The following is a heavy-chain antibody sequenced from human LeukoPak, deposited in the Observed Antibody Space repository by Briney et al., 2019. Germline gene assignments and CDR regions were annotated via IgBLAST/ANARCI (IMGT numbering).Heavy chain of an antibody. D-gene: IGHD3-16*01. CDR1: GGSISSSSYY. CDR3: ARVASIMITFGGFDY. V-gene: IGHV4-39*01. Sequence: KPSETLSLTCTVSGGSISSSSYYWGWIRQPPGKGLEWIGSIYYSGSTYYNPSLKSRVTISVDTSKNQFSLKLSSVTAADTAVYYCARVASIMITFGGFDYWGQGTLVTVSS. CDR2: IYYSGST. J-gene: IGHJ4*02.